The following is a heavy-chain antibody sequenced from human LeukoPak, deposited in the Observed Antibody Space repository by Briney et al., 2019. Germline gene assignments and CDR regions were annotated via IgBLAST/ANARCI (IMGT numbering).Heavy chain of an antibody. Sequence: KASETLSLTCTVSGGSISSGSHYWSWIRQPPGKGLEWIGYTSYTGSTYYYPSLKSRLTISVDTSENQFSLKLSSVTAADTAVYYCARVRAAAVWFDPWGQGTLVTVSS. CDR1: GGSISSGSHY. D-gene: IGHD6-13*01. CDR2: TSYTGST. V-gene: IGHV4-31*03. J-gene: IGHJ5*02. CDR3: ARVRAAAVWFDP.